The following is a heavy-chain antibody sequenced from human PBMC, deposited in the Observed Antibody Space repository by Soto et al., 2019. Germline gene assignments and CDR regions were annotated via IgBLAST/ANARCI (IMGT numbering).Heavy chain of an antibody. CDR2: IIPIFGTA. CDR3: ARLLGRDGYNGNWYFDL. CDR1: GGTFSSYA. Sequence: QVQLVQSGAEVKKPGSSVKVSCKASGGTFSSYAISWVRQAPGQGLEWMGGIIPIFGTANYAQKFQGRVTITADESTSTADMELSSLRSEDTAVYYCARLLGRDGYNGNWYFDLWGRGTLVTVSS. D-gene: IGHD5-12*01. J-gene: IGHJ2*01. V-gene: IGHV1-69*12.